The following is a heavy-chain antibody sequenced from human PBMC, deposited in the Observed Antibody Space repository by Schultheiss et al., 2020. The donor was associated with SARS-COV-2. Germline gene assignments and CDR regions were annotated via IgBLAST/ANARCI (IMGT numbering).Heavy chain of an antibody. V-gene: IGHV4-61*08. J-gene: IGHJ6*03. CDR2: IYYSGST. CDR1: GFSLSTSGMC. Sequence: SGPTLVKPTQTLTLTCTFSGFSLSTSGMCVSWIRQPPGKGLEWIGYIYYSGSTNYNPSLKSRVTISVDTSKNQFSLKLSSVTAADTAVYYCARDRIWSGYHGPGGYMDVWGKGTTVTVSS. D-gene: IGHD3-3*01. CDR3: ARDRIWSGYHGPGGYMDV.